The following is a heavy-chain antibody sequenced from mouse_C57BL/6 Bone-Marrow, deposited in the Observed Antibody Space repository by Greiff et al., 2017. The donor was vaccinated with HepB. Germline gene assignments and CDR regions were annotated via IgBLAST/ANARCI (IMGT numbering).Heavy chain of an antibody. Sequence: EVQLVESGPGLVKPSQSLSLTCSVTGYSITSGYYWNWIRQFPGNKLEWMGYISYDGSNNYNPSLKNRISITRDTSKNQFFLKLNSVTTEDTATYYCARGTLFYYYSNYDYAMDYWGQGTSVTVSS. D-gene: IGHD2-5*01. V-gene: IGHV3-6*01. CDR3: ARGTLFYYYSNYDYAMDY. CDR2: ISYDGSN. CDR1: GYSITSGYY. J-gene: IGHJ4*01.